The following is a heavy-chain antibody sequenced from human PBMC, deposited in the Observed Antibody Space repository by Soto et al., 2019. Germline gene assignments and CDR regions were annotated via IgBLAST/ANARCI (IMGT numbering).Heavy chain of an antibody. Sequence: SVKVSCKASGGTFSSYAISWVRQAPGQGLECMGGIIPIFVTANYAQKFQGRATITADTPGNTAYLELNSLISEDTAVYYCATPQDYDDCLDSWGQGTLVTVSS. J-gene: IGHJ4*02. CDR1: GGTFSSYA. CDR2: IIPIFVTA. CDR3: ATPQDYDDCLDS. D-gene: IGHD3-22*01. V-gene: IGHV1-69*06.